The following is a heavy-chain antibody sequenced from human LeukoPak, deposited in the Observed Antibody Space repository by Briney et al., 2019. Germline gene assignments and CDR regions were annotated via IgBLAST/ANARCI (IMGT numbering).Heavy chain of an antibody. V-gene: IGHV4-4*07. CDR3: ARVAYCGGDCYSYFDY. J-gene: IGHJ4*02. CDR2: IYTSGST. D-gene: IGHD2-21*02. Sequence: PSETLSLTCTVSGGSISSYYWSWIRQPAGKGLEWIGRIYTSGSTNYNPSLKSRVTISVDTSKNQFSLKLSSVTAADTAVYYCARVAYCGGDCYSYFDYWGQGTLVTVSS. CDR1: GGSISSYY.